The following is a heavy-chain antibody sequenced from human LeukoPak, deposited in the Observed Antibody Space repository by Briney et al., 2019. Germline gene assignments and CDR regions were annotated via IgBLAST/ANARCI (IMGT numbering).Heavy chain of an antibody. V-gene: IGHV3-30*02. J-gene: IGHJ4*02. CDR3: AKGRGYSGYEGDY. Sequence: PGGSLRLSCAASGFTFSSYAMHWVRQAPGKGLEWVAFIRYDGSNKYYADSVKGRFTISRDNSKNTLYLQMNSLRAEDTAVYYCAKGRGYSGYEGDYWGQGTLVTVSS. D-gene: IGHD5-12*01. CDR2: IRYDGSNK. CDR1: GFTFSSYA.